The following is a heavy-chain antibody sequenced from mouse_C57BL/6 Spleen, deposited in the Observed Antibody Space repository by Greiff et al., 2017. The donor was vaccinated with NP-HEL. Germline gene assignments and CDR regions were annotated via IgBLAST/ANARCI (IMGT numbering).Heavy chain of an antibody. Sequence: QVQLQQSGAELMKPGASVKLSCKAPGYTFTGYWIEWVKQRPGHGLEWIGEILPGSGSTNYNEKFKGKATFTADTSSNTAYMQLSSLTTEDSAIYYCAIYDYDVPRASFDVWGTGTTVTVSS. CDR1: GYTFTGYW. J-gene: IGHJ1*03. CDR2: ILPGSGST. D-gene: IGHD2-4*01. V-gene: IGHV1-9*01. CDR3: AIYDYDVPRASFDV.